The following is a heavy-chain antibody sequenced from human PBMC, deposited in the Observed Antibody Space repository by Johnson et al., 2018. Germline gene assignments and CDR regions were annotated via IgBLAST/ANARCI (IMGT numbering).Heavy chain of an antibody. Sequence: QVQLQESGPGLVKPSETLSLTCTVSGASIRNFSWSLIRQPPGKGLEWIGYSFYSGSTTYNPSLKSRVTISVATSKNQVALTLSSVTAADTALYYCARSHCSGGSCYSSNMLVLFDIWGPGTMVTVSS. V-gene: IGHV4-59*01. D-gene: IGHD2-15*01. CDR2: SFYSGST. CDR1: GASIRNFS. CDR3: ARSHCSGGSCYSSNMLVLFDI. J-gene: IGHJ3*02.